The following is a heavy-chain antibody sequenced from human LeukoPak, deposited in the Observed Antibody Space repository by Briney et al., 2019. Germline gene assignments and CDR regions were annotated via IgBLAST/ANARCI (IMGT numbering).Heavy chain of an antibody. CDR1: GFTFSSYA. CDR3: AKRPRDSSGYYLGAFDG. Sequence: GGSLRLSCAASGFTFSSYAMTWVRQAPGKGLEWVSAISASGVDTYYPDSVKGRFTISRDNSKNTLYLHMSSLRAEDTAVYFCAKRPRDSSGYYLGAFDGWGQGATVTVSS. V-gene: IGHV3-23*01. J-gene: IGHJ3*01. CDR2: ISASGVDT. D-gene: IGHD3-22*01.